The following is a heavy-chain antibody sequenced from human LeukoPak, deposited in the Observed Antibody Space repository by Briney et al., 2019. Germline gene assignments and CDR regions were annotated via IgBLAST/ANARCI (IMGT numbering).Heavy chain of an antibody. CDR1: GFTFTSSA. CDR2: IVVGSGNT. CDR3: AAQLYYYDSSGYFYSPFDY. V-gene: IGHV1-58*01. D-gene: IGHD3-22*01. Sequence: SVKVSCKASGFTFTSSAVQWVRQARGQRLEWIGWIVVGSGNTNYAQKFQERVTITRDMSTSTAYMELSSLRSEDTAVYYCAAQLYYYDSSGYFYSPFDYWGQGTLVTVSS. J-gene: IGHJ4*02.